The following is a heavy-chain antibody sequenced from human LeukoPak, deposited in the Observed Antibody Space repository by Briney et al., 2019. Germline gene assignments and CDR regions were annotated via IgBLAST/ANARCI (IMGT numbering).Heavy chain of an antibody. CDR3: TTDWGSGTNWVRAFDL. CDR1: GGSFSGYY. CDR2: IKTKDNGETT. Sequence: ETLSLTCAVYGGSFSGYYWSWVRQAPGKGLEWVGRIKTKDNGETTDYPAPVKGRFTISRDDSKNTLYLQMNSLKVEDTAVYYCTTDWGSGTNWVRAFDLWGQGTKVTVSS. V-gene: IGHV3-15*01. J-gene: IGHJ3*01. D-gene: IGHD3-16*01.